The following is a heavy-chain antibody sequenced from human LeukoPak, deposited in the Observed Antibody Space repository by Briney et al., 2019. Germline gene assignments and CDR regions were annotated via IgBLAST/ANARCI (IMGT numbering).Heavy chain of an antibody. CDR3: ARAKYSSSDDAFDI. V-gene: IGHV4-34*01. CDR2: INDSGST. D-gene: IGHD6-13*01. CDR1: GGSFGGYY. Sequence: SETLSLTCAVYGGSFGGYYWSWIRQPPGKGLEWIGEINDSGSTNYIPSLKSRVTISVDRSKNQFSLWLSSVTAADTAMYYCARAKYSSSDDAFDIWGQGTMVTVSS. J-gene: IGHJ3*02.